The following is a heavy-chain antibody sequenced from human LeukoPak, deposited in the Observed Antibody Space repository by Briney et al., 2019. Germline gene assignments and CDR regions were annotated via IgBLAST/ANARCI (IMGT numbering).Heavy chain of an antibody. CDR1: GFTFSSYA. Sequence: GGSLRLSCAASGFTFSSYAMSWVRQAPGKGLEWVSAISGNGGHTYYADSVKGRFTTSRDNSKNTLNLQMHRLRVEDTAVYYCTRVMWDSSGYPIDYWGQGSLVTISS. V-gene: IGHV3-23*01. CDR2: ISGNGGHT. J-gene: IGHJ4*02. CDR3: TRVMWDSSGYPIDY. D-gene: IGHD3-22*01.